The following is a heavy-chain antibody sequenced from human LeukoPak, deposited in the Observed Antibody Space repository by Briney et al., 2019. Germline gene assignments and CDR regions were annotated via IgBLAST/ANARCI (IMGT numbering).Heavy chain of an antibody. Sequence: SETLSLTCTVSGGSISSSSYYWGWIRQPPGKGLEWIGSIYYSGSTYYGPSLKSRVTISVDTSKNQFSLKLSSVTAADTAVYYCARLEAVAGILDYWGQGTLVTVSS. V-gene: IGHV4-39*01. J-gene: IGHJ4*02. CDR2: IYYSGST. CDR3: ARLEAVAGILDY. CDR1: GGSISSSSYY. D-gene: IGHD6-19*01.